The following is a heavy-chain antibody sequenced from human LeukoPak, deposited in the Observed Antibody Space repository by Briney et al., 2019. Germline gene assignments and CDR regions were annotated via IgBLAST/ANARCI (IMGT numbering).Heavy chain of an antibody. CDR3: ARVGWGLFDY. CDR1: GFTVSDND. D-gene: IGHD7-27*01. J-gene: IGHJ4*02. Sequence: GGSLRLSCAASGFTVSDNDIKWVRQAPGKGLEWVSLIYADGTTHYTDSVKGRFSISRDNSGNTVYLQMNSLRGEDTAVYYCARVGWGLFDYWGQGTLVTVSS. CDR2: IYADGTT. V-gene: IGHV3-66*01.